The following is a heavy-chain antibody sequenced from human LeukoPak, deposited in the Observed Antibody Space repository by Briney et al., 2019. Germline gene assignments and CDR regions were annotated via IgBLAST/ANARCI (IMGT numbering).Heavy chain of an antibody. CDR3: ARGSRIQLWLSRFWFHP. CDR2: INHSGST. J-gene: IGHJ5*02. V-gene: IGHV4-34*01. CDR1: GGSFSGYY. D-gene: IGHD5-18*01. Sequence: SETLSLTCAVYGGSFSGYYWSWIRQPPGKGLEWIGEINHSGSTNYNPSLKSRVTISVDTSKNQFSLKLSSVTAADTAVYYCARGSRIQLWLSRFWFHPWGQGTLVTVSS.